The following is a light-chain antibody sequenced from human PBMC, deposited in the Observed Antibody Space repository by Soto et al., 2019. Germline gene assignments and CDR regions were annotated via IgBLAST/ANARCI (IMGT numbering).Light chain of an antibody. CDR1: SSDVGSYNL. CDR3: CSYAGSSKV. J-gene: IGLJ1*01. Sequence: SALTQPASVSGSPGRSITISCTGTSSDVGSYNLVSWYQQHPGKAPKLMIYEGSKRPSGVSNRFSGSKSGNTASLTISGPQAEDEADYYGCSYAGSSKVFGNGTKLTVL. V-gene: IGLV2-23*01. CDR2: EGS.